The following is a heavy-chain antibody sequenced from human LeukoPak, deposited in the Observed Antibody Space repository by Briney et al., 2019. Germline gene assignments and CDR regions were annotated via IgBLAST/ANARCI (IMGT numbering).Heavy chain of an antibody. J-gene: IGHJ5*02. D-gene: IGHD1-26*01. V-gene: IGHV3-7*04. CDR1: GFTFNKYT. CDR3: ARAAELANWFDP. Sequence: GGSLRLSCAASGFTFNKYTMNWVRQAPGKGLEWVANIKQDGSEKYYVDSVKGRFTISRDNAKNSLYLQMNSLRAEDTAVYYCARAAELANWFDPWGQGTLVTVSS. CDR2: IKQDGSEK.